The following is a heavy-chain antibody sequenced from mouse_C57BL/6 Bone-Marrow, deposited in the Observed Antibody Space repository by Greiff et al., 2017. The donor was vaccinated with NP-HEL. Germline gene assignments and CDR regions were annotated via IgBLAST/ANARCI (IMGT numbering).Heavy chain of an antibody. D-gene: IGHD1-1*01. V-gene: IGHV1-47*01. J-gene: IGHJ4*01. Sequence: QVQLQQSGAELVKPGASVKMSCKASGYTFTTYPIEWMKQNHGKSLEWIGNFHPYNDDTKYNEKCKGKATLTVEKSSSTVYLRLSRLTSDDSAVYYCARGGSSYCYAMDYWGQGTSVTVSS. CDR3: ARGGSSYCYAMDY. CDR1: GYTFTTYP. CDR2: FHPYNDDT.